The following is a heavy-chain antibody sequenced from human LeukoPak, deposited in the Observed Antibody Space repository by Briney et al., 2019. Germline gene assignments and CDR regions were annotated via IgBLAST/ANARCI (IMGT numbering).Heavy chain of an antibody. CDR2: ISSSASTI. V-gene: IGHV3-11*04. CDR3: AREGYSSGWYAVY. Sequence: PGGSLRLSCAASGFTFSDYYMSWIRQAPGKGLEWVSYISSSASTIYHADSVKGRFTISRDNAKNSLYLQMNSLRAEDTAVYYCAREGYSSGWYAVYWGQGTLVTVSS. J-gene: IGHJ4*02. CDR1: GFTFSDYY. D-gene: IGHD6-19*01.